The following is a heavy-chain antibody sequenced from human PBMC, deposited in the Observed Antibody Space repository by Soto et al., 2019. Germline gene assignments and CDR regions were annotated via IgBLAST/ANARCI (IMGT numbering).Heavy chain of an antibody. CDR3: VRDRVDYAMDV. CDR2: ISSSSSYT. Sequence: QVQLVESGGGLVKPGGSLRLSCAAYEFTFSDYYMSWIRQAPGKGLEWVSYISSSSSYTNYADSVKGRFTISRDNTKNSLYLPMHSLRAEDTAVYYCVRDRVDYAMDVWGQGTEVTFSS. D-gene: IGHD3-3*01. CDR1: EFTFSDYY. J-gene: IGHJ6*02. V-gene: IGHV3-11*05.